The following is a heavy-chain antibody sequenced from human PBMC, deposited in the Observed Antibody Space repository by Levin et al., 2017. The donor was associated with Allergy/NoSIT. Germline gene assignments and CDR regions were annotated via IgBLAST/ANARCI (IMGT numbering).Heavy chain of an antibody. CDR2: ISYDGSNK. V-gene: IGHV3-30-3*01. J-gene: IGHJ4*02. CDR1: AFTFSTYA. Sequence: GSLRLSCAASAFTFSTYAMHWVRQAPGKGLEWVAVISYDGSNKYYADSVKGRFTISRDNSKNTLYLQMNSLRAEDTALYYCARDSQSIPLLWFGESLDYWGQGTLVTVSS. D-gene: IGHD3-10*01. CDR3: ARDSQSIPLLWFGESLDY.